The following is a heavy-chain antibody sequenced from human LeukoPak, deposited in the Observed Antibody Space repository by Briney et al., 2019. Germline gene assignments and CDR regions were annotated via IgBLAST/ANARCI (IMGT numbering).Heavy chain of an antibody. D-gene: IGHD6-13*01. V-gene: IGHV4-39*01. Sequence: KTSETLSLTCTVSGGSISSSSYYWGWIRQPPGKGLEWIVSIYYSGSTYYNPSLKSRVTISVDTSKNQFSLKLSSVTAADTAVYYCARGYRSSWPYWGQGTLVTVSS. CDR3: ARGYRSSWPY. CDR1: GGSISSSSYY. CDR2: IYYSGST. J-gene: IGHJ4*02.